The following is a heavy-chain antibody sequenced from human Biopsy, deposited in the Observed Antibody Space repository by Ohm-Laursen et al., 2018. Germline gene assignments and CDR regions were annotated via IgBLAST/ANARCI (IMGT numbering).Heavy chain of an antibody. V-gene: IGHV1-2*02. Sequence: GSSVKVSCKVSGGTFINYAISWVRQAPGQGLEWMGWISPKSGDTNYAHKFQGNITMTRDTSMSTAYMEMSRLRCDDTAVYYCALQSVAQMKNFDYWGQGTLVTVSS. CDR3: ALQSVAQMKNFDY. CDR2: ISPKSGDT. D-gene: IGHD6-19*01. CDR1: GGTFINYA. J-gene: IGHJ4*02.